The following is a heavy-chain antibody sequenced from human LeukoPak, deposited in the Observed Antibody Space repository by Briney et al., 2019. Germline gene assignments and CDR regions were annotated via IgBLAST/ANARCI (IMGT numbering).Heavy chain of an antibody. Sequence: GGSLRLSCAASGFMFDDYTMHWVRQAPGKGLEWVSLINWDGGSTYYAGSVKGRFTISRDNSKNSLYLQMNSLRTEDTALYYCAKGDVASPMNFYHWGQGTLVTVSS. V-gene: IGHV3-43*01. D-gene: IGHD5-18*01. CDR3: AKGDVASPMNFYH. CDR2: INWDGGST. J-gene: IGHJ4*02. CDR1: GFMFDDYT.